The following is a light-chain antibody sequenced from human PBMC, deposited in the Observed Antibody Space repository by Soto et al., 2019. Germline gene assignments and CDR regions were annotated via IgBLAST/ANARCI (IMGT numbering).Light chain of an antibody. V-gene: IGKV3-11*01. CDR3: QQRISWLPTIP. CDR2: DAS. CDR1: QSVSTY. J-gene: IGKJ5*01. Sequence: EFGLSQSPSSLSLSPGDRATLSCRASQSVSTYLAWYQQRPCQAPRLLIYDASFRATDIPPRYSGSGSGTDFTLTISSLEPEDFAVYYCQQRISWLPTIPFAQGTRLEIK.